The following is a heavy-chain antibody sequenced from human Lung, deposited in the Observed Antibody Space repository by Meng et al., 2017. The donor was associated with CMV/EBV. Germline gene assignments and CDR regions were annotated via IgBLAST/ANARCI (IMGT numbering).Heavy chain of an antibody. J-gene: IGHJ5*02. D-gene: IGHD2-15*01. CDR1: GGSFSGGYY. V-gene: IGHV4-31*03. Sequence: TLSLTXTVSGGSFSGGYYWSWIRQHPGKGLELIGYIYYSGSTNYNPSLKSRVTMSIDTSKNQFSLKLTSVTAADPAVYYCARSKGYCSGGSCISRFDPWGQGTPVTVSS. CDR3: ARSKGYCSGGSCISRFDP. CDR2: IYYSGST.